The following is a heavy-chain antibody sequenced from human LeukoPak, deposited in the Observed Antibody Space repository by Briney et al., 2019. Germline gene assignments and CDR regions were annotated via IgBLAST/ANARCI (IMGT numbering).Heavy chain of an antibody. D-gene: IGHD3-10*01. CDR1: GFTFSDYY. CDR2: ISSSGSTI. V-gene: IGHV3-11*04. CDR3: ARRITMVRGVLYNWFDP. J-gene: IGHJ5*02. Sequence: GSLRLSCAASGFTFSDYYMGWIRQAPGKGLEWVSYISSSGSTIYYADSAKGRFTISRDNAKNSLYLQMNSLRAEDTAVYYCARRITMVRGVLYNWFDPWGQGTLVTVSS.